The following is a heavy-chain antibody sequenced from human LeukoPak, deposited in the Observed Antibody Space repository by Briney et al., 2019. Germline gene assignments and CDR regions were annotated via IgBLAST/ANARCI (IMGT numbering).Heavy chain of an antibody. Sequence: GESLKISCKGSGYNFTSYWIGWVRQMPGKGLEWMGIIYPGDSDTRYSPSFQGQVTISADKSISTAYLQWSSLKASDTAMYYCARLRVTAQRATTGLDYWGQGTLVTVSS. CDR2: IYPGDSDT. V-gene: IGHV5-51*01. D-gene: IGHD1-26*01. CDR1: GYNFTSYW. CDR3: ARLRVTAQRATTGLDY. J-gene: IGHJ4*02.